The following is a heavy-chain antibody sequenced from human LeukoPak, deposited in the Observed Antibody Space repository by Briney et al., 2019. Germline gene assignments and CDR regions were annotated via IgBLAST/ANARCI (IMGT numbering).Heavy chain of an antibody. D-gene: IGHD2-21*02. Sequence: SVKVSCKASGFTFTSSAMQWVRQARGQRLEWIGWIVVGSGNTNYAQKFEERVTITRDMSTSTAYMELSSLRSEDTAAYYCAAEGGCGGDCYSEDAFDIWGQGTMVTVSS. CDR1: GFTFTSSA. CDR3: AAEGGCGGDCYSEDAFDI. CDR2: IVVGSGNT. V-gene: IGHV1-58*02. J-gene: IGHJ3*02.